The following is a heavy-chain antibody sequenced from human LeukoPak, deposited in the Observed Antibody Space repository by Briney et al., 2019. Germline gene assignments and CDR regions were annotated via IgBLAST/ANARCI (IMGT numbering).Heavy chain of an antibody. D-gene: IGHD6-13*01. CDR3: AGRIASAGTTLGY. Sequence: ASVKVSCKASGYTFTNYDINWVRQATGQGLEWMGWMNPNSGNTGSAQKFQGRVTMTRNTSISTAYMELNSLISEDTAVYFCAGRIASAGTTLGYWGQGTLVTVSS. CDR2: MNPNSGNT. J-gene: IGHJ4*02. V-gene: IGHV1-8*01. CDR1: GYTFTNYD.